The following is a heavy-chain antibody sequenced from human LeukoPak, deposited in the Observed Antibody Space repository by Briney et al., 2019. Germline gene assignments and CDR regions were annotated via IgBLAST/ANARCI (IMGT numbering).Heavy chain of an antibody. V-gene: IGHV3-23*01. D-gene: IGHD2-21*02. CDR2: ISGSGGST. CDR1: GFTFSSYA. Sequence: GGSLRLSCAASGFTFSSYAMSWVRQAPGKGLEWVSAISGSGGSTYYADSVKGRFTISRDNSKNTLYLQMNSLRAEDTAVYYCAKVRGDCPQRYWFDPWGQGTLVAVSS. J-gene: IGHJ5*02. CDR3: AKVRGDCPQRYWFDP.